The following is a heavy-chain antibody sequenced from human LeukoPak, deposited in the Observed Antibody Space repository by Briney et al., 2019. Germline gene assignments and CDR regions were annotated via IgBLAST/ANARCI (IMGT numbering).Heavy chain of an antibody. CDR2: INHSGST. D-gene: IGHD3-10*01. J-gene: IGHJ4*02. CDR1: GGSFSGYC. V-gene: IGHV4-34*01. Sequence: SETLSLTCAVYGGSFSGYCWSWIRQPPGKGLEWIGEINHSGSTNYNPSLQSRVTISIDTSKNQFSLKLSSMTAADTAVYYCAREGEDTLVRGIPGGFDYWGQGTLVTVSS. CDR3: AREGEDTLVRGIPGGFDY.